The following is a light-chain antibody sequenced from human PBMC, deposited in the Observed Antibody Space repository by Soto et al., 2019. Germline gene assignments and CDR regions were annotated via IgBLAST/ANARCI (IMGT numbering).Light chain of an antibody. Sequence: DIVMIQSPDSLAVSLGERATINCKSSQSLLFSSNNKNYLAWYQQKPGQPPKLLIYWASTRESGVPDRFSGSESGTDFTLTISSLQAEDVAVYSCQQYYSSPPGLTFGGGTKVEIK. CDR2: WAS. V-gene: IGKV4-1*01. CDR3: QQYYSSPPGLT. CDR1: QSLLFSSNNKNY. J-gene: IGKJ4*01.